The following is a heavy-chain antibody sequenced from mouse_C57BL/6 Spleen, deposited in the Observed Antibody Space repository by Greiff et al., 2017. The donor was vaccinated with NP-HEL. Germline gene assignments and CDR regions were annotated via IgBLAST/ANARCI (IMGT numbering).Heavy chain of an antibody. Sequence: VQLQQSGAELVRPGTSVKMSCKASGYTFTNYWIGWAKQRPGHGLEWIGDIYPGGGYTNYNEKFKGKATLTADKSSSTAYMQFSSLTSEDSAIYYCARGNDYPLYAMDYWGQGTSVTVSS. V-gene: IGHV1-63*01. D-gene: IGHD2-4*01. CDR1: GYTFTNYW. CDR3: ARGNDYPLYAMDY. J-gene: IGHJ4*01. CDR2: IYPGGGYT.